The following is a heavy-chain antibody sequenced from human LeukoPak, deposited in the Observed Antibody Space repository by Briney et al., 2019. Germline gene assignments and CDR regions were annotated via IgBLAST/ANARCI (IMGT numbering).Heavy chain of an antibody. V-gene: IGHV4-39*01. Sequence: PSETLSLTCTVSGGSISSSSYYWSWIRQPPGKGLEWIGEINHSGSTNYNPSLKSRVTISVDTSKNQFSLKLSSVTAADTAVYYCARHAIGTMVRGVIIRNWFDPWGQGTLVTVSS. CDR2: INHSGST. J-gene: IGHJ5*02. D-gene: IGHD3-10*01. CDR3: ARHAIGTMVRGVIIRNWFDP. CDR1: GGSISSSSYY.